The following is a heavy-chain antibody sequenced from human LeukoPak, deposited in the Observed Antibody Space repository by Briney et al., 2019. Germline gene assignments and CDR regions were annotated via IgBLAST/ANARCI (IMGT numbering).Heavy chain of an antibody. CDR2: IIPIFGTA. J-gene: IGHJ6*03. Sequence: SVKVSCKASGGTFSTYAISWVRQAPGQGLEWMGGIIPIFGTANYAQKFHGRVTITTDESTSTAYMELSSLRSEDTAVYYCAVVNIVVVPAAPNYYYYYMDVWGKGTTVTVSS. CDR1: GGTFSTYA. CDR3: AVVNIVVVPAAPNYYYYYMDV. D-gene: IGHD2-2*01. V-gene: IGHV1-69*05.